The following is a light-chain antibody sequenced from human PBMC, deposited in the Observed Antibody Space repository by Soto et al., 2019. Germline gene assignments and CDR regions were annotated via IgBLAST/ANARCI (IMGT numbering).Light chain of an antibody. CDR2: DAS. Sequence: EIVLTQSPATLSLSPGERATLSCRASQSLSTYLAWYQQKPGQAPGLLIYDASNRATGIPARFSGSGSGTDFTLTISSLEPADFAVYYCQQRSNWPLTFGGGTKVDIK. CDR1: QSLSTY. V-gene: IGKV3-11*01. CDR3: QQRSNWPLT. J-gene: IGKJ4*01.